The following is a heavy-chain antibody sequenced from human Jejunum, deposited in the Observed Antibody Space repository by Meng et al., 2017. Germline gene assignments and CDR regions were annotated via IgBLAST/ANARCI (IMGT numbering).Heavy chain of an antibody. CDR2: ISVYHGNT. V-gene: IGHV1-18*01. CDR1: GYTFTSYG. D-gene: IGHD1-26*01. J-gene: IGHJ4*02. Sequence: QVQLVQSGAEVKNPGASVKVSCKTSGYTFTSYGISWVRQAPGQGLEWMGWISVYHGNTNYAQKLQGSVTMTTDTSTSTAYMELRSLRSDDTAVYFCARDYSGTSYRYSDYWGQGTLVTVSS. CDR3: ARDYSGTSYRYSDY.